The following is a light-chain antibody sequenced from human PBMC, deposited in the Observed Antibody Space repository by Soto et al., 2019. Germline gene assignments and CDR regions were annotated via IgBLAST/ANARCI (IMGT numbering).Light chain of an antibody. J-gene: IGLJ2*01. CDR1: SSDVGGYNY. CDR3: SSYTSSSTLV. CDR2: EVS. V-gene: IGLV2-14*01. Sequence: QSVLTQPASVSGSPGQSITISCTGTSSDVGGYNYVSWYQQHAGKAPKLMIDEVSTRPSGVSNRFSGSKYGNTVSLSISGAEAEYEDDYYCSSYTSSSTLVFGGGTKVTVL.